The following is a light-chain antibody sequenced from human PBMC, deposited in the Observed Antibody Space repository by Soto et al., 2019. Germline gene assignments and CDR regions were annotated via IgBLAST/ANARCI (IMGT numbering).Light chain of an antibody. V-gene: IGKV3-15*01. CDR2: GAS. CDR3: QQYDKWPRT. CDR1: RGVSANY. Sequence: EIVLTQSPGTLSLSPGEGATLSCRASRGVSANYLAWYQQKPGQAPTLLIYGASIRAAGVPARFSGSGSGTEFTLTISNLQSEDFAVYHCQQYDKWPRTFGQGTKVDIK. J-gene: IGKJ1*01.